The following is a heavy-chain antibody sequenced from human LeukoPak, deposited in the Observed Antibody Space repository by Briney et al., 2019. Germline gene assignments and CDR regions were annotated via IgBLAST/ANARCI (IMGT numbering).Heavy chain of an antibody. D-gene: IGHD2-15*01. V-gene: IGHV4-59*10. J-gene: IGHJ3*02. Sequence: SETLSLTCAVYGRSFSVHYWSWIRQPAGKGLKWIGRIYTSGSTNYNPSLKSRITISVDTSKSQFSLKLSSVTAADTAVYYCASYCSGGSCRLDAFDIWGQGTMVTVSS. CDR3: ASYCSGGSCRLDAFDI. CDR2: IYTSGST. CDR1: GRSFSVHY.